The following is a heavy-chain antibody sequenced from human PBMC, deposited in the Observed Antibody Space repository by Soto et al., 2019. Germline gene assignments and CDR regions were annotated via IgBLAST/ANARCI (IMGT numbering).Heavy chain of an antibody. J-gene: IGHJ6*02. CDR1: GYIFTGYY. CDR3: ATQFHHCGGDCYRGPYFGMDV. CDR2: INPYTGGT. Sequence: QVQLVQSGSEVKEPGASVKVSCKASGYIFTGYYVLWVRQAPGQGPECMGWINPYTGGTNYAQKFQGRVTMTRDTSISTAYMELSKLISDDTAVYYCATQFHHCGGDCYRGPYFGMDVWGQGTTVTVSS. D-gene: IGHD2-21*02. V-gene: IGHV1-2*02.